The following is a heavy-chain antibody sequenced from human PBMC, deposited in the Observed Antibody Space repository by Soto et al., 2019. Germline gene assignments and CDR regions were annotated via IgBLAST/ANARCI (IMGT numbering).Heavy chain of an antibody. V-gene: IGHV4-39*01. J-gene: IGHJ6*02. CDR3: ARHGYDFWSGYRYYYYYYGMDV. CDR1: GGCISSSSYY. Sequence: SETVSLTCTVSGGCISSSSYYWGWIRQPPGKGLEWIGSIYYSGSTYYNPSLKSRVTISVDTSKNQFSLKLSSVTAADTAVYYCARHGYDFWSGYRYYYYYYGMDVWSQGTTVTVSS. CDR2: IYYSGST. D-gene: IGHD3-3*01.